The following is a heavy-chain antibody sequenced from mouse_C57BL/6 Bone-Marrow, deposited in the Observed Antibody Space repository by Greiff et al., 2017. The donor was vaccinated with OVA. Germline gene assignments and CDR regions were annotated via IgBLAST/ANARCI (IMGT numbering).Heavy chain of an antibody. CDR3: ARDSDYAGFAY. CDR2: ISSGSSTI. Sequence: EVKLVESGGGLVKPGGSLKLSCAASGFTFSDYGMHWVRQAPEKGLEWVAYISSGSSTIYYADTVKGRFTISRDNAKNTLFLQMTSLRSEDTAMYYCARDSDYAGFAYWGQGTLVTVSA. CDR1: GFTFSDYG. V-gene: IGHV5-17*01. D-gene: IGHD2-4*01. J-gene: IGHJ3*01.